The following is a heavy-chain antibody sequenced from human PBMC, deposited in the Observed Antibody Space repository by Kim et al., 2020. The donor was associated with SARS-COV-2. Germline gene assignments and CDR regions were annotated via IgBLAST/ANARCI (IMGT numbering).Heavy chain of an antibody. D-gene: IGHD6-13*01. CDR1: GFTFSSYA. Sequence: GRSLRLSCAASGFTFSSYAMHWVRQAPGQGLEWVAVISYDGSNKYYADTVKGRFTISRDNSTNTLYLQMNSLRAEDTAVYYCARDAGIAAAGKKRGDYYYSMAVWGKGTTVTVSS. CDR3: ARDAGIAAAGKKRGDYYYSMAV. J-gene: IGHJ6*03. V-gene: IGHV3-30-3*01. CDR2: ISYDGSNK.